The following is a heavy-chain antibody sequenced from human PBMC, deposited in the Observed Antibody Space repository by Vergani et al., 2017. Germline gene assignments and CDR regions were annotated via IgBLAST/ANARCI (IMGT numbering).Heavy chain of an antibody. CDR3: ATPQTVTTGGMEV. V-gene: IGHV1-69-2*01. J-gene: IGHJ6*02. CDR1: GYTFTDHY. CDR2: VDPEDGET. Sequence: EVQLVQSGAEVKKPGATMNIPCKVSGYTFTDHYMHWVKQAPGKGLEWMGLVDPEDGETIYAEKFKGRVTIAADTSTDTAHLELSSLRSEDTAVYYCATPQTVTTGGMEVWGQGTTVIVSS. D-gene: IGHD4-17*01.